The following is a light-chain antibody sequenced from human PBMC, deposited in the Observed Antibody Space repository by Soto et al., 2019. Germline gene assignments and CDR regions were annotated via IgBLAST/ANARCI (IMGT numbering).Light chain of an antibody. CDR1: QSVSSN. J-gene: IGKJ1*01. CDR2: GAS. CDR3: QHYYNWPGA. Sequence: EIVMTQSPAILSVSPGERATLSCRASQSVSSNLAWYQQKPGQAPRLLIFGASTRATGVPARFSGSGSGTEFTLTISSLQSEDFAVYYCQHYYNWPGAFGQGTKVEIK. V-gene: IGKV3-15*01.